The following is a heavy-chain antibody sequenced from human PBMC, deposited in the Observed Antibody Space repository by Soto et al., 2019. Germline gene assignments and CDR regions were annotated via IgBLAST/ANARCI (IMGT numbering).Heavy chain of an antibody. J-gene: IGHJ6*03. V-gene: IGHV1-18*01. D-gene: IGHD6-19*01. CDR1: GYSFTNYG. CDR3: ARDRGVAPPVAGNTHYYYYMDV. CDR2: ISAYNGNT. Sequence: QDQXXQSGVEVKKXGASVKVSCKASGYSFTNYGITWVRQAPGQGXEXMGWISAYNGNTNYAQKFQGRVTMTTDXXXXXXXXXXXXXXXXXXXXXXCARDRGVAPPVAGNTHYYYYMDVWGKGTTVTVSS.